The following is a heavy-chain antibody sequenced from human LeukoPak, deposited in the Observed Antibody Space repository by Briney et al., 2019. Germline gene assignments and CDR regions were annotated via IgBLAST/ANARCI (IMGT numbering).Heavy chain of an antibody. J-gene: IGHJ4*02. Sequence: SETLSLTCAVYGGSFSGYYWSWIRQPPGKGLEWIGEINHSGSTNYNPSLKSRVTISVDTSKNQFSLKLSSVTAADTAVYYCARGTSNYYDSSGPFDYWGQGTLVTVSS. V-gene: IGHV4-34*01. CDR3: ARGTSNYYDSSGPFDY. CDR1: GGSFSGYY. D-gene: IGHD3-22*01. CDR2: INHSGST.